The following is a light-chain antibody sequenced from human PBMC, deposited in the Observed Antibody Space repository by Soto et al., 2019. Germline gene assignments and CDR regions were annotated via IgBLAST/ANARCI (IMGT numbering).Light chain of an antibody. CDR1: QNVNSN. CDR2: GAS. V-gene: IGKV3-15*01. J-gene: IGKJ5*01. Sequence: IVMTQSPATLSVSPGERATLSCRASQNVNSNLAWYQQKPGQAPRLLIYGASTRATGVPARFSGRGAGTECSLTINSLQSVDFSDYNCQQYNNWRPFTSGQGTRLELK. CDR3: QQYNNWRPFT.